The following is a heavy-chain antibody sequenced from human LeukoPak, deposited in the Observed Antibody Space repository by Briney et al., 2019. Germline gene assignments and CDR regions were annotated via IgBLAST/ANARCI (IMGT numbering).Heavy chain of an antibody. J-gene: IGHJ4*02. CDR3: ALYFYDSSGYPSFDY. CDR2: IKQDGSEK. V-gene: IGHV3-7*02. D-gene: IGHD3-22*01. CDR1: GFTFSSYW. Sequence: GGSLRLSCAASGFTFSSYWMSWVRQAPGKGLEWVANIKQDGSEKVYVDSVKGRFAISRDNAKNSLFLQMDALRDEDTALYYCALYFYDSSGYPSFDYWGQGTLVTVSS.